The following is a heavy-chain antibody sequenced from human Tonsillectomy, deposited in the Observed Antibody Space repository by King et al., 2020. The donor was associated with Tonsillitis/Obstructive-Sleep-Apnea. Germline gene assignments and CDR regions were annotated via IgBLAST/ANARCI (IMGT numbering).Heavy chain of an antibody. CDR3: AGDVDQLGELSSLWFDP. D-gene: IGHD3-16*02. Sequence: VQLVESGGGVVQPGRSLRLSCAASGFTFSSYGMHWVRQAPGKGLEWVAVIWYDGSNKYYADSVKGRFTISRDNSKNTLYLQMNSLRAEDTAVYYCAGDVDQLGELSSLWFDPWGQGTLVTVSS. V-gene: IGHV3-33*01. J-gene: IGHJ5*02. CDR1: GFTFSSYG. CDR2: IWYDGSNK.